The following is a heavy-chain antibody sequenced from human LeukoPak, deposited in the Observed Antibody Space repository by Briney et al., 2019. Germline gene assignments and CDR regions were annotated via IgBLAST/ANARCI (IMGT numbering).Heavy chain of an antibody. CDR3: ARRTTVTIPFGY. CDR2: INHSGST. CDR1: GGSFSGYY. Sequence: SETLSLTCAVYGGSFSGYYWSWIRQPPGKGLEWSGEINHSGSTNYNPSLKSRVTISVDKSKNQFSLKLRFVTAADTAVCYCARRTTVTIPFGYWGQGTLVTVSS. J-gene: IGHJ4*02. V-gene: IGHV4-34*01. D-gene: IGHD4-11*01.